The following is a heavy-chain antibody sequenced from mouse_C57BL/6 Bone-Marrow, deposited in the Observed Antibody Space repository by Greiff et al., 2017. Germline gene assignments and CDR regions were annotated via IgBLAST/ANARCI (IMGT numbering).Heavy chain of an antibody. Sequence: QVQLQQPGPELVKPGASVKMSCKASGYTFTSYWITWVKQRPGQGLEWIGDIDPGSGSTNYNEKFKSKATLTVDTSSSTAYMQLSSLTSEDSAVYYCERCFYYGAWVAYWGQGTLVTVSA. J-gene: IGHJ3*01. CDR3: ERCFYYGAWVAY. CDR1: GYTFTSYW. CDR2: IDPGSGST. D-gene: IGHD2-13*01. V-gene: IGHV1-55*01.